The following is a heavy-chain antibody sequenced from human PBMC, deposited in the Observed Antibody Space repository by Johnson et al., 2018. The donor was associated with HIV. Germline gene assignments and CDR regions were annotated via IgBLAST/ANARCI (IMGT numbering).Heavy chain of an antibody. CDR1: GFTFSSYG. CDR2: IRYDGSNK. Sequence: QVQLVESGGGVVQPGGSLRLSSAASGFTFSSYGMHWVRQAPGKGLEWVAFIRYDGSNKYYADSVKGRLTISRDNSKNTLYLQMNSLRAEDTAVYYCAKEGGRITMIVVEPDAFDIWGQGTMVTVSS. J-gene: IGHJ3*02. D-gene: IGHD3-22*01. CDR3: AKEGGRITMIVVEPDAFDI. V-gene: IGHV3-30*02.